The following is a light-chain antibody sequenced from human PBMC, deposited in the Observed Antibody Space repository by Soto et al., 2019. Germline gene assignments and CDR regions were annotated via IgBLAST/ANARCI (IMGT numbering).Light chain of an antibody. J-gene: IGKJ1*01. CDR3: QQYENLPRT. CDR1: EGVGSN. CDR2: GAS. V-gene: IGKV3-15*01. Sequence: MVMTQSPATLSVSPGEYATLSCTASEGVGSNLAWYQQKPGQAPRVLIYGASTRAAGIPAGFSGSGSGTVFTLTISSLQSEDSAIYFCQQYENLPRTFGQGTKV.